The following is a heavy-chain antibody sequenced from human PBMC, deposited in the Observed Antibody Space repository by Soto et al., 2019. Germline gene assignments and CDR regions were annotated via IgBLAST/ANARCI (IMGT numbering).Heavy chain of an antibody. CDR2: IYSGGST. J-gene: IGHJ3*02. CDR3: ARDGCGGVVPAARGAFDI. Sequence: EVQLVESGGGLVQPGGSLRLSCAASGFTVSSNYMSWVCQAPGKGLEWVSVIYSGGSTYYADSVKGRFTISRDNSKNTMYLQRSSLRAEDTAVYYWARDGCGGVVPAARGAFDIWGQGTMVTVSS. D-gene: IGHD2-2*01. CDR1: GFTVSSNY. V-gene: IGHV3-66*01.